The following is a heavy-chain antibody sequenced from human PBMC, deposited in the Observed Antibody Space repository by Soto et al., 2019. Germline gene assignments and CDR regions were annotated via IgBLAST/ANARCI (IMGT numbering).Heavy chain of an antibody. Sequence: GGSLRLSCAASGFTFTIYAMTWFRQAPGKGLEWVSAISGSGDIADSVKGRCTISRDNARNTLFLHIRSLRAEDTAVYYCARADWQRRDWNDPFDYWGQGTLVTVSS. D-gene: IGHD1-1*01. V-gene: IGHV3-23*01. CDR3: ARADWQRRDWNDPFDY. J-gene: IGHJ4*02. CDR1: GFTFTIYA. CDR2: ISGSGD.